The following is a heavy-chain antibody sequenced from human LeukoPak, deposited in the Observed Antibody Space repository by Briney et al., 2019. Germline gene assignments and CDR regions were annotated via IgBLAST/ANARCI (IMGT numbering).Heavy chain of an antibody. J-gene: IGHJ4*02. Sequence: PGRSLRLSCTASGFTFGDYAMSWVRQAPGKGLEWVGFTRSKAYGGTTEYAASVKGRFTISRDDSKSIAYLQMNSLKTEDIAVYYCTRALVATFDYWGQGTLVTVSS. V-gene: IGHV3-49*04. D-gene: IGHD6-6*01. CDR1: GFTFGDYA. CDR2: TRSKAYGGTT. CDR3: TRALVATFDY.